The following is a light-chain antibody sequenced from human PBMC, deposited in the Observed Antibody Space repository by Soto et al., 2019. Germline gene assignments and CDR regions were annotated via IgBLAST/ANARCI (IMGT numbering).Light chain of an antibody. CDR3: QQYSSYPWT. CDR2: AAS. J-gene: IGKJ1*01. Sequence: DIQMTQSPSTLSPSVGDRVTITCRASQGIRNALGWYQQKPGKAPKLLIYAASSLQSGVPSRFSGSGSGTEFTLTISSLQPDDFATYFCQQYSSYPWTFGQGAKVEIK. V-gene: IGKV1-17*01. CDR1: QGIRNA.